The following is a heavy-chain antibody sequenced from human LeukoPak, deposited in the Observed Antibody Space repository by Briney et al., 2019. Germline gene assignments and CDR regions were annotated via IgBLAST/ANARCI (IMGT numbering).Heavy chain of an antibody. CDR1: GFTFSSYA. V-gene: IGHV3-23*01. Sequence: PGGSLRLSCAASGFTFSSYAMSWVRQAPGKGLEWVSAISGSGGSTYYADSVKGRFTISRDNSKNTLYLQMNSLRAEGTAVYYCAKALFTVKTIFGVVFDYWGQGTLVTVSS. CDR3: AKALFTVKTIFGVVFDY. D-gene: IGHD3-3*01. J-gene: IGHJ4*02. CDR2: ISGSGGST.